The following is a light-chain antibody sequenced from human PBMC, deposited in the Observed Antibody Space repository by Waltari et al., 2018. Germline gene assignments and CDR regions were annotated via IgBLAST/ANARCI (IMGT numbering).Light chain of an antibody. CDR2: DVS. V-gene: IGLV2-14*03. J-gene: IGLJ2*01. Sequence: QSALTPPASVSGSPGQSITISCTGTSSDVGAYNSVPWYHQHPAKVPKLLIHDVSYRPSGVSDRFSGSKSGNTASLTISGLQAEDEADYYCSSFASSRTVVFGGGTKVTVL. CDR3: SSFASSRTVV. CDR1: SSDVGAYNS.